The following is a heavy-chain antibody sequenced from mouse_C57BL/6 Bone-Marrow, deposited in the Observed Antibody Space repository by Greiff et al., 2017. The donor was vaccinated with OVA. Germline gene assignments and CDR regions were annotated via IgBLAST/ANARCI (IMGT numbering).Heavy chain of an antibody. CDR1: GFTFSDYY. Sequence: EVQLVESGGGLVQPGGSLKLSCAASGFTFSDYYMYWVRQTPEKRLEWVAYISNGGGSTYYPDTVKGRFTISRDNAKNTLYLQMSRLKSEDTAMYYCARHGYGNLFFYFDYWGQGTTLTVSS. CDR2: ISNGGGST. D-gene: IGHD2-1*01. J-gene: IGHJ2*01. V-gene: IGHV5-12*01. CDR3: ARHGYGNLFFYFDY.